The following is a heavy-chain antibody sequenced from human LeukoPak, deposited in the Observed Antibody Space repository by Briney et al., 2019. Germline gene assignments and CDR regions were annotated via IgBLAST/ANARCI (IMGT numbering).Heavy chain of an antibody. J-gene: IGHJ5*02. V-gene: IGHV3-48*01. Sequence: GGSLRLSCAASGFTFSSYSMNWVRQAPGKGLEWVSYISSSSSTIYYADSVKGRFTISRDNAKNSLYLQMHSLRAEDTAVYYCARQSIVVVPAAIDPWGQGTLVTVSS. D-gene: IGHD2-2*01. CDR3: ARQSIVVVPAAIDP. CDR2: ISSSSSTI. CDR1: GFTFSSYS.